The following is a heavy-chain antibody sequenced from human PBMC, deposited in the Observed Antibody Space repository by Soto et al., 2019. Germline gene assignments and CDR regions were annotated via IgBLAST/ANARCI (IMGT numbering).Heavy chain of an antibody. D-gene: IGHD3-3*01. V-gene: IGHV4-38-2*01. CDR2: LHHSGST. Sequence: SETLSLTCAVSGYPISSGYYWGWIRQPPGKGLEWIGILHHSGSTYYNPSLRSRITISVDTSKNQFSLKMPSVTAADTAVYYCARHFVVYDFCAGMDVWGQGTTVTVSS. CDR1: GYPISSGYY. CDR3: ARHFVVYDFCAGMDV. J-gene: IGHJ6*02.